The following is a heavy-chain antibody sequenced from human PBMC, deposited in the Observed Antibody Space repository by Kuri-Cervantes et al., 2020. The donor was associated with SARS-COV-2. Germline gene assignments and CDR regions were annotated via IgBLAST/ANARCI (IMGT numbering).Heavy chain of an antibody. CDR2: INHSGST. Sequence: SETLSLICAVYGGSFSGYYWSWIRQPPGKGLEWIGEINHSGSTNYNPSLKSRVTISVDTSKNQFSLKLSSVTAADTAVYYCARVKDWFGEPKFDYWGQGTLVTVSS. V-gene: IGHV4-34*01. CDR1: GGSFSGYY. CDR3: ARVKDWFGEPKFDY. J-gene: IGHJ4*02. D-gene: IGHD3-10*01.